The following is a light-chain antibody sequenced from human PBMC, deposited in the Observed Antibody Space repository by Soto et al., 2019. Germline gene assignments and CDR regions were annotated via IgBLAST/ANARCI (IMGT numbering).Light chain of an antibody. V-gene: IGKV3D-15*01. CDR2: GAS. J-gene: IGKJ5*01. CDR3: QQYNSWPPIT. CDR1: QSFRGL. Sequence: EVVLTQSPVTLSLSPGERATLSCRASQSFRGLLAWYQQRPGQAPRLLIYGASSRATGIPDRFSGSGSGTEFTLTISSLQSEDFAVYYCQQYNSWPPITFGQGTRLEIK.